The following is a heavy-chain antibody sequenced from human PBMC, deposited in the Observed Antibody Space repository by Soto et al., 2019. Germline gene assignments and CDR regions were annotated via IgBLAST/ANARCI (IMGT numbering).Heavy chain of an antibody. D-gene: IGHD4-17*01. Sequence: QVYLQESGPGMVTPSQTLSLTCSVSGGSISRGGHYWSWIRQHPGKGLEWIGSIYDSGITRYHPSLRSRVAMSLDTSQSHFPLGPRSVTAAETAVYYCAGWPDGDYPHGFDAFDIRGPGTIRTVSS. V-gene: IGHV4-31*03. J-gene: IGHJ3*02. CDR1: GGSISRGGHY. CDR3: AGWPDGDYPHGFDAFDI. CDR2: IYDSGIT.